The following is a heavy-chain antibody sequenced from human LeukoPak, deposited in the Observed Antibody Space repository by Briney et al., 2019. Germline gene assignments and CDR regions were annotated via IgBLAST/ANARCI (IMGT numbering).Heavy chain of an antibody. CDR3: ARGRGVVRRTARNNWFDP. CDR2: MNPNIGNT. CDR1: GYTFTSYD. J-gene: IGHJ5*02. V-gene: IGHV1-8*03. D-gene: IGHD3-3*01. Sequence: ASVKVSCKASGYTFTSYDINRVRQATGQGLEWMGWMNPNIGNTGYAQKFHGRVTITRNTSISTAYMELSSLRSEDTAVYYCARGRGVVRRTARNNWFDPWGQGTLVTVSS.